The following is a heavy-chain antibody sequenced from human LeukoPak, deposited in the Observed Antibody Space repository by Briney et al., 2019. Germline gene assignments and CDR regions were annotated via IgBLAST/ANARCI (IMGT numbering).Heavy chain of an antibody. Sequence: SETLSLTCTVSGGSISSYYWSWIRQPPGKGLEWIGYIYYSGSTNYNPSLKSRVTISVDTSKNQFSLKLGSVTAADTAVYYCARDRVVRGVSYYFDYWGQGTLVTVSS. CDR3: ARDRVVRGVSYYFDY. V-gene: IGHV4-59*01. D-gene: IGHD3-10*01. J-gene: IGHJ4*02. CDR2: IYYSGST. CDR1: GGSISSYY.